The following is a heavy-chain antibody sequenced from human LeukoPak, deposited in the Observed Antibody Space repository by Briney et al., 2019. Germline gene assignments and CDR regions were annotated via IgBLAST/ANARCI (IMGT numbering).Heavy chain of an antibody. J-gene: IGHJ4*02. CDR3: ARGLFGYDPTGDY. CDR1: GYTFTSYD. CDR2: MNPNSGNT. Sequence: GASVKVSCKPSGYTFTSYDINWVRQATGQGLEWMGWMNPNSGNTGYAQKFQGRVTMTRNASISTAYMELSSLRSEDTAVYYCARGLFGYDPTGDYWGQGTLVTVSS. V-gene: IGHV1-8*01. D-gene: IGHD5-12*01.